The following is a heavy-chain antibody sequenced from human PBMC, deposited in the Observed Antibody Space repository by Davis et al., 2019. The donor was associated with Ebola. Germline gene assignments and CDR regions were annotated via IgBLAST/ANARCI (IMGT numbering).Heavy chain of an antibody. V-gene: IGHV4-59*11. CDR2: IYYTGSA. D-gene: IGHD1-1*01. Sequence: PSETLSLTCTVSGVSISSHYWSWIRQPPGKRLEWIGSIYYTGSAYYNSSLNSRVTITVDTSKNHFSLKLSSVTAADTAMYYCAERGGTVWGQGTLVTVSS. J-gene: IGHJ4*02. CDR1: GVSISSHY. CDR3: AERGGTV.